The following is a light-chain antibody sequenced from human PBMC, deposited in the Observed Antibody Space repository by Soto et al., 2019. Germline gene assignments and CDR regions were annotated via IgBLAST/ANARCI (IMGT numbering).Light chain of an antibody. V-gene: IGKV1-39*01. CDR3: QQSYTSPVT. Sequence: DIQRTQSPSSLSASVGDRVTLACRASQSISTYLNWYEQKPGKAPNLLIYGASNLQSGVPSRFSGGGSGTDFTLTISSLQPEDFGTYYCQQSYTSPVTFGGGTKVDI. CDR2: GAS. CDR1: QSISTY. J-gene: IGKJ4*01.